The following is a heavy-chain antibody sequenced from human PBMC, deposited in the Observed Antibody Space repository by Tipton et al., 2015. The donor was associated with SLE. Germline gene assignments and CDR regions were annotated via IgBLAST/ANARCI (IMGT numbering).Heavy chain of an antibody. V-gene: IGHV4-34*01. CDR1: GGSFGGYS. Sequence: TLSLTCAVYGGSFGGYSWSWIRQPPGKGLEWIGEINHSGSTNYNPSLKSRVTISVDTSKNQFSLQLSSVTAADTAVYYCAREVEGYSSDWYYYYYYMDVWGKGTTVTVSS. CDR3: AREVEGYSSDWYYYYYYMDV. J-gene: IGHJ6*03. D-gene: IGHD6-19*01. CDR2: INHSGST.